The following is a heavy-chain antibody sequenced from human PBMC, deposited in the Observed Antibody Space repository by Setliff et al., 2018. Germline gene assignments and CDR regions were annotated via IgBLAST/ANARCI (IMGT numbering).Heavy chain of an antibody. V-gene: IGHV1-8*03. D-gene: IGHD2-2*01. CDR1: GYTFTSYD. CDR3: ARYRVVPAALNWFDP. CDR2: MNPNSGNT. J-gene: IGHJ5*02. Sequence: ASVKVSCKASGYTFTSYDINWVRQATGQGLEWMGWMNPNSGNTGYAQKFQGRVTITRNTSISTAYMELSSLRSEDTAVYYCARYRVVPAALNWFDPWGQGTLVTVSS.